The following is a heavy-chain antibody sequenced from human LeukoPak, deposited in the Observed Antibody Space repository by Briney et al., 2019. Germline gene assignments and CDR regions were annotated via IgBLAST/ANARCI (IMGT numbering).Heavy chain of an antibody. Sequence: AGGSLRLSCAASGFTFSNYAMSWVRQAPGKGLEWVSVISGSGGTTYSADSVKGRFTVSRDNSKNTLYLQMNSLRAEDTAVYYCARERGSSGGNTNGYFDYWGQGALVTVSS. J-gene: IGHJ4*02. CDR2: ISGSGGTT. CDR1: GFTFSNYA. CDR3: ARERGSSGGNTNGYFDY. V-gene: IGHV3-23*01. D-gene: IGHD4-23*01.